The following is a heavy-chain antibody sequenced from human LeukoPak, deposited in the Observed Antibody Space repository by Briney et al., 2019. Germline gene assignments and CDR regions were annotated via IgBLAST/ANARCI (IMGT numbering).Heavy chain of an antibody. D-gene: IGHD3-10*01. J-gene: IGHJ5*02. CDR3: ARDRRITMVRGVIIRGGGWFDP. Sequence: ASVKVSCKVSGYTLTELSMHWVRQAPGKGLEWMGGFDPEDGETIYAQKFQGRVTITRDTSASTAYMELSSLRSEDTAVYYCARDRRITMVRGVIIRGGGWFDPWGQGTLVTVSS. V-gene: IGHV1-24*01. CDR1: GYTLTELS. CDR2: FDPEDGET.